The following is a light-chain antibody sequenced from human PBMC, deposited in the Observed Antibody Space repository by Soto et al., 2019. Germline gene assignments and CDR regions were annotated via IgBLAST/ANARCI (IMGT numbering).Light chain of an antibody. Sequence: DIQMTQSPSTLSASVGDRVTITCRASQSISNRLAWYHQKPGKTPNLLIYDASNLGSGVPSRFCGSGSGTEFTLTISSLQPDDFATYYCQQYNSYSLTFGGGTKVDIK. CDR1: QSISNR. J-gene: IGKJ4*01. V-gene: IGKV1-5*01. CDR3: QQYNSYSLT. CDR2: DAS.